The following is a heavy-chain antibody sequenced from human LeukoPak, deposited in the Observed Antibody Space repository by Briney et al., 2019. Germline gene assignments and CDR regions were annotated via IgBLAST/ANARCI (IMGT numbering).Heavy chain of an antibody. CDR3: ARGGSSWYYFDY. CDR1: GGSISSYY. CDR2: INHSGST. J-gene: IGHJ4*02. V-gene: IGHV4-34*01. Sequence: SETLSLTCTVSGGSISSYYWSWIRQPPGKGLEWIGEINHSGSTNYNPSLKSRVTISVDTSKNQFSLKLSSVTAADTAVYYCARGGSSWYYFDYWGQGTLVTVSS. D-gene: IGHD6-13*01.